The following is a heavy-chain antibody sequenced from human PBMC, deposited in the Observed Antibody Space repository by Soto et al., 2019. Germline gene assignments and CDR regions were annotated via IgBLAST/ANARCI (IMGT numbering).Heavy chain of an antibody. Sequence: QIQLVQSGAEVKKPGASVKVSCKASGYTVTSYYMHWVRQAPGQGLEWMGIINPSGGSTTYAQKFQGRLTMTRDTSTSTVYMELSSLRSEDTAMYYCARTPGYTDRNYFDYCGQGTLVTVSS. CDR1: GYTVTSYY. J-gene: IGHJ4*02. D-gene: IGHD2-2*02. V-gene: IGHV1-46*01. CDR3: ARTPGYTDRNYFDY. CDR2: INPSGGST.